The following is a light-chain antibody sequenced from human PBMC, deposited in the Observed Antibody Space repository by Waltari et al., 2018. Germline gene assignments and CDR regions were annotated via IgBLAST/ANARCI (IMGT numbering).Light chain of an antibody. Sequence: QSALTQPASVSGSPGQSITISCTGTSSDVGGYNYVSWYQQHPGKAPKLMIYDVTNRASGVSSRLTGSKSGNTASLTISGLQTDDEADYYCSSYRKSSTAGGVFGTGTKVTVL. CDR3: SSYRKSSTAGGV. J-gene: IGLJ1*01. CDR1: SSDVGGYNY. V-gene: IGLV2-14*03. CDR2: DVT.